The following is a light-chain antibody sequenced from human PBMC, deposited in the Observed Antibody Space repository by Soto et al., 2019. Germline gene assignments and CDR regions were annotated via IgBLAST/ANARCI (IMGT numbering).Light chain of an antibody. CDR1: QSVSNNY. Sequence: EIGLTQSPGSLSLSPGERATLSCRASQSVSNNYLAWYQQKPGQAPRLLIFGSSDRATGIPDRFSGSGSGTDVTLTISRLEPEDFAVYYCQQYGSSPPYTFGQGTKLEIK. J-gene: IGKJ2*01. CDR2: GSS. V-gene: IGKV3-20*01. CDR3: QQYGSSPPYT.